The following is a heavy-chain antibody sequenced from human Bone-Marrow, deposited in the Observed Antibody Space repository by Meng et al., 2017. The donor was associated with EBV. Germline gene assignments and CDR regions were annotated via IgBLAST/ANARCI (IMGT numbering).Heavy chain of an antibody. CDR3: ARDLANDYGDYYFDY. Sequence: GQVQVAGPGLVMPSGTLSLSCAVYGGSIGNSKWWRWVRQSQGKGLECIGEIYHSGSTNYNPSLKSRVTISVDKSKNQFSPKLSSVTAADTAVDYCARDLANDYGDYYFDYWGQGSLVTVSS. CDR2: IYHSGST. V-gene: IGHV4-4*02. CDR1: GGSIGNSKW. J-gene: IGHJ4*02. D-gene: IGHD4-17*01.